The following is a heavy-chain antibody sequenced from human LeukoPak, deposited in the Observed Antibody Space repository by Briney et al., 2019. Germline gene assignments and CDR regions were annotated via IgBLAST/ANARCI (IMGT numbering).Heavy chain of an antibody. CDR3: ARAESSSRYSY. CDR2: IYHSGST. J-gene: IGHJ4*02. CDR1: GGSINSGGYS. Sequence: SETLSLTCAVSGGSINSGGYSWGWIRQPPGKGLEWIGYIYHSGSTSYNPSLKSRVTISVDRSKTQFSLRLSSVTAANTAVYYCARAESSSRYSYWGQGILVTVSS. D-gene: IGHD6-13*01. V-gene: IGHV4-30-2*01.